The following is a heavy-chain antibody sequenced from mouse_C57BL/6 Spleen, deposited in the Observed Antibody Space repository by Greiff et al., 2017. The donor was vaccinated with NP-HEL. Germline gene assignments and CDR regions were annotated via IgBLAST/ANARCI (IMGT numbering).Heavy chain of an antibody. J-gene: IGHJ2*01. CDR1: GYTFTSYW. CDR2: IHPNSGST. D-gene: IGHD1-1*01. V-gene: IGHV1-64*01. CDR3: SRATVVATGGFDY. Sequence: VQLQQPGAELVKPGASVKLSCKASGYTFTSYWMHWVKQRPGQGLEWIGMIHPNSGSTNYNEKFKSKATLTVDKSSSTAYMQLSSLTSEDSAVYYCSRATVVATGGFDYWGQGTTLTVSS.